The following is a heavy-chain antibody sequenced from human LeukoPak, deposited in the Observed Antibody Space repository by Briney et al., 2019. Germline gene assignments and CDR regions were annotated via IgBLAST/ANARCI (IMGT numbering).Heavy chain of an antibody. D-gene: IGHD3-22*01. CDR3: AKPLAMISAFDI. J-gene: IGHJ3*02. CDR2: ISGSGGST. CDR1: GFSFSSYA. Sequence: PGGSLRLSCAASGFSFSSYAMSWVRQAPGKGLEWVSAISGSGGSTYYADSVKGRFTISRDNSKNTLYLQMNSLRAEDTAVYYCAKPLAMISAFDIWGQGTMVTVSS. V-gene: IGHV3-23*01.